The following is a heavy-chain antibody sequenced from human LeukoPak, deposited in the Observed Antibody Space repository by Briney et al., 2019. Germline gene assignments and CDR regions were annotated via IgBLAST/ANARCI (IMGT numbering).Heavy chain of an antibody. D-gene: IGHD4-17*01. CDR2: ISGSGGST. Sequence: GGSLRLSCAVSGFTFSSYAMSWVRQAPGKGLEWVSAISGSGGSTYYADSVKGRFTISRDNSKNTLYLQMNSLRAEDTAVYYCAKEKSDYGEYFGDAFDIWGQGTMVTVSS. J-gene: IGHJ3*02. CDR1: GFTFSSYA. V-gene: IGHV3-23*01. CDR3: AKEKSDYGEYFGDAFDI.